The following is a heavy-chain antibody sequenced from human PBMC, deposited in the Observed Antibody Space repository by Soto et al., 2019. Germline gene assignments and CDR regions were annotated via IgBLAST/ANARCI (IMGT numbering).Heavy chain of an antibody. V-gene: IGHV3-23*01. Sequence: RLSCAASGFTFRSYSMSWVRHAPVKGLEWVSAISGSGGSTYYADSVMGRFTISRDNSKNTLYLQMNSLRAEDTAVYYCAKDRDTAMVKIWTDVWGQGTTVTVSS. D-gene: IGHD5-18*01. CDR3: AKDRDTAMVKIWTDV. CDR1: GFTFRSYS. CDR2: ISGSGGST. J-gene: IGHJ6*02.